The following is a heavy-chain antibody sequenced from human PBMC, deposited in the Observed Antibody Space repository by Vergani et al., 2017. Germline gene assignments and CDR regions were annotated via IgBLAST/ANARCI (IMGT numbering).Heavy chain of an antibody. D-gene: IGHD3-10*01. V-gene: IGHV4-34*01. CDR2: INHSGST. Sequence: QVQLQQWGAGLLKPSETLSLTCAVYGGSFSGYYWSWIRQPPGKGLEWIGEINHSGSTNYNPSLKSRVTISVDTSKNQFSLKLSSVTAADTAVYYCARGKGVLWFGGSVIRPLDYWGQGTLVTVSS. CDR3: ARGKGVLWFGGSVIRPLDY. CDR1: GGSFSGYY. J-gene: IGHJ4*02.